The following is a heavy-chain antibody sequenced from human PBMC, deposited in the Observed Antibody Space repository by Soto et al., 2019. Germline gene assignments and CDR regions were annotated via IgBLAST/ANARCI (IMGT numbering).Heavy chain of an antibody. CDR2: IIPIFGTA. CDR3: ARISRNYYYYGMDV. V-gene: IGHV1-69*13. Sequence: ASVKVSCKASGGTFSSYAISWVRQAPGQGLEWMGGIIPIFGTANYAQKFQGRVTITADEPTSTAYMELSSLRSEDTAVYYCARISRNYYYYGMDVWGQGTTVTVSS. D-gene: IGHD3-3*02. J-gene: IGHJ6*02. CDR1: GGTFSSYA.